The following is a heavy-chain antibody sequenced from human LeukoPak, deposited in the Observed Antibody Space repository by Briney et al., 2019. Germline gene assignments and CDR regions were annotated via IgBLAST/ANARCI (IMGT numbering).Heavy chain of an antibody. CDR2: ISVRSNYI. Sequence: GGSLRLSCLASGYTFSSYSINWVRQAPGKGLEWVSSISVRSNYIYYADSVRGRFRISRDDARDSLYLQMNSLRAEDTAVYYCVRLRRNSDTSGFYYFYDFWGQGTLVTVSS. CDR3: VRLRRNSDTSGFYYFYDF. J-gene: IGHJ4*02. D-gene: IGHD3-22*01. CDR1: GYTFSSYS. V-gene: IGHV3-21*01.